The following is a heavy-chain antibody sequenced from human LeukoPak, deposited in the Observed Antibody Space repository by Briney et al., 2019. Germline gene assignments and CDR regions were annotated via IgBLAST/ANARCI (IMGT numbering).Heavy chain of an antibody. J-gene: IGHJ4*02. D-gene: IGHD2-2*01. CDR1: GFTFSSYA. V-gene: IGHV3-23*01. CDR2: ISGSGGST. CDR3: AKLKNIVVVPAAIDY. Sequence: GGTLRLSCAASGFTFSSYAMSWVRQAPGKGLEWVSAISGSGGSTYYADSVKGRFTISKDTSTNTLYLQMNSLRAEDTAVYYCAKLKNIVVVPAAIDYWGQGTLVTVSS.